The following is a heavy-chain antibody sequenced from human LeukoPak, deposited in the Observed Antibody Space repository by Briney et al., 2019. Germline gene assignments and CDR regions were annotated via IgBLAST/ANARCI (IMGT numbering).Heavy chain of an antibody. D-gene: IGHD3-22*01. CDR2: VRYDGSYK. J-gene: IGHJ4*02. CDR1: GFTFSNYG. Sequence: GGSLRLSCAAAGFTFSNYGMHWVRQAPGAGLEWVAFVRYDGSYKQYADSVKGRFTISRDNSKNTLYLQMNSLSEEDTPLYYCAKDYSDIGGYFDSWGQGILATVSS. CDR3: AKDYSDIGGYFDS. V-gene: IGHV3-30*02.